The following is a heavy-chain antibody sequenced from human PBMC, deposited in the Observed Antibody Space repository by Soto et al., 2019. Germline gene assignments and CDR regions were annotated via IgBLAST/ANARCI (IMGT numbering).Heavy chain of an antibody. J-gene: IGHJ6*02. CDR1: GGSISNYY. Sequence: SETRSSTWCVSGGSISNYYGSWIGRPPGRGLEGIGYIYYSGSTNYNPSLKSRVTMSVDTSKNQFSLKLSSVTAADTAVYYCARDSGYYGSGSSPYYYYYGMDVWGQGTTVTVS. CDR3: ARDSGYYGSGSSPYYYYYGMDV. D-gene: IGHD3-10*01. CDR2: IYYSGST. V-gene: IGHV4-59*01.